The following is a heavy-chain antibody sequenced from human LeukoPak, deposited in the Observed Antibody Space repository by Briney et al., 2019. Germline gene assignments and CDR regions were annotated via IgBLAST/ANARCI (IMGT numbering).Heavy chain of an antibody. CDR2: IYHSGTT. V-gene: IGHV4-38-2*02. Sequence: SETLSLTCTVSGYSISTGYYWCWIRQPPGKGLEWIGSIYHSGTTYYNPSLKSRVTISVDTSKNQFSLKLNSVTAADTAVYYCARDGGYGGYDDYWGEGTLVTVSS. CDR1: GYSISTGYY. CDR3: ARDGGYGGYDDY. D-gene: IGHD5-12*01. J-gene: IGHJ4*02.